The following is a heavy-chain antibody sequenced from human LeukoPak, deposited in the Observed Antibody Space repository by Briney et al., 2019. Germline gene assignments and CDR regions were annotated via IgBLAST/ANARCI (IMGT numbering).Heavy chain of an antibody. CDR3: ARDKIVVVPHDAFDI. J-gene: IGHJ3*02. D-gene: IGHD2-21*01. Sequence: SATLSLTCTVSGGSISSSSYYWGWIRQPPGKGLEWIGSIYYSGSTYYNPSLKSRVTISVDTSKNQFSLKLSSVTAADTAVYYCARDKIVVVPHDAFDIWGQGTMVTVSS. CDR2: IYYSGST. V-gene: IGHV4-39*07. CDR1: GGSISSSSYY.